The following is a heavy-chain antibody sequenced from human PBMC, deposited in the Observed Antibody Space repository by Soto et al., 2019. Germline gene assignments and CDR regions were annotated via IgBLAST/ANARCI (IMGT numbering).Heavy chain of an antibody. CDR1: GGSISSYY. CDR3: ARRYQVGTVWFDP. J-gene: IGHJ5*02. D-gene: IGHD2-2*01. Sequence: QVQLQESGPGLVKPSETLSLTCTVSGGSISSYYWSWIRQPPGKGLEWIGYIYYSGSTNYNPSLKSRVTISVDTSKNQFSLKLSSVTAADTAVYYCARRYQVGTVWFDPWGQGTLVTVSS. V-gene: IGHV4-59*08. CDR2: IYYSGST.